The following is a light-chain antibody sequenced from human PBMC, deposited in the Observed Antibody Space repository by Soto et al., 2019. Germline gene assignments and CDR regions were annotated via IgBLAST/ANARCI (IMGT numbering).Light chain of an antibody. CDR3: QQLNSFPWT. J-gene: IGKJ1*01. CDR2: AAS. CDR1: QGISAY. Sequence: DIQLIQSPSFLSASVGDRLTITCRANQGISAYLAWYQQKPGRAPRLLIYAASTLQSGVPSRFSGSVSGTEFTLTISSLQPEDFATYYCQQLNSFPWTFGQGTKVEIK. V-gene: IGKV1-9*01.